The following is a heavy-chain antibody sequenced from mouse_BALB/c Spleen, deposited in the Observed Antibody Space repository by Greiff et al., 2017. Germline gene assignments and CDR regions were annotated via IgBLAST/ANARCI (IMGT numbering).Heavy chain of an antibody. CDR1: GFSLTSYG. Sequence: VKLMESGPGLVAPSQCLSITCTVSGFSLTSYGVHWVRQPPGKGLEWLGVICAGGSTNYNSALMSRLSISKDNSKSQVFLKMNSLQTDDTAMYYCARDGVYGNYADGFDYWGQGTTLTVSS. CDR2: ICAGGST. D-gene: IGHD2-1*01. CDR3: ARDGVYGNYADGFDY. J-gene: IGHJ2*01. V-gene: IGHV2-9*02.